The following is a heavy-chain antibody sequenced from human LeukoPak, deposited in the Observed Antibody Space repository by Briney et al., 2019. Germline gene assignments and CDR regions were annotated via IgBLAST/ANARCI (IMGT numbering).Heavy chain of an antibody. CDR3: ARDTVTNNWFDP. Sequence: GGSLRLSCAASGFTFSSYWMHWVRRAPGKGLVWVSRINTDGSSTSYADSVKGRFTISRDNAKNTLYLQMNSLRAEDTAVYYCARDTVTNNWFDPWGQGTLVTVSS. J-gene: IGHJ5*02. CDR1: GFTFSSYW. CDR2: INTDGSST. D-gene: IGHD4-11*01. V-gene: IGHV3-74*01.